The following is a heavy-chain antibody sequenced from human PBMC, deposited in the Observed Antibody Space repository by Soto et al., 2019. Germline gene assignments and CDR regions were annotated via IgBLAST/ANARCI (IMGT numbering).Heavy chain of an antibody. V-gene: IGHV3-30*18. Sequence: QVQLVESGGGVVQPGRSLRLSCAASGFTFSSYGMHWVRQAPGNGLEWVAVISYDGVNKHYADSVKGRFTISRDNPKNTVYLQMNGLRAEDTAVYYCAKDCSGGSCSTFDLWGRGTLVTVSS. D-gene: IGHD2-15*01. CDR3: AKDCSGGSCSTFDL. CDR1: GFTFSSYG. CDR2: ISYDGVNK. J-gene: IGHJ2*01.